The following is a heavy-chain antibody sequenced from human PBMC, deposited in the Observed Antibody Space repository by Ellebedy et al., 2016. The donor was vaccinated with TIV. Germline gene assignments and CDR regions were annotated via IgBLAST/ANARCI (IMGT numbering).Heavy chain of an antibody. Sequence: AASVKVSCKASGYTFIGYYMHWVRQPPGQGLEWMGWINPKNGDTSYAQKFQGRVTMTRDTSISTVYMDLRRLRSDDTAVYYCAIVISTSPDTFDYWGQGTLVTVSS. CDR3: AIVISTSPDTFDY. D-gene: IGHD2-2*01. J-gene: IGHJ4*02. V-gene: IGHV1-2*02. CDR1: GYTFIGYY. CDR2: INPKNGDT.